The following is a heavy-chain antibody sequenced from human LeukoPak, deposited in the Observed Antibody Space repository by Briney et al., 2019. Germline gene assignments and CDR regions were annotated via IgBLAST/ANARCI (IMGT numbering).Heavy chain of an antibody. J-gene: IGHJ4*02. Sequence: GGSLRLSCATSGFTVRPNYMSWVRQAPGKGLEWVSVINRSGSPYYADPVKGRFTISRDSSKNTLYLQMNNLRAEDTAVYYCAAENTHYFDYWGRGTLVTVSS. CDR1: GFTVRPNY. CDR2: INRSGSP. V-gene: IGHV3-53*01. CDR3: AAENTHYFDY. D-gene: IGHD2-2*02.